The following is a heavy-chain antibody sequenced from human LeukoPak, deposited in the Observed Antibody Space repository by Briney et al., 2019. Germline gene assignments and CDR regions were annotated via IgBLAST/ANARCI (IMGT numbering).Heavy chain of an antibody. CDR2: ISSSSSTI. V-gene: IGHV3-48*04. D-gene: IGHD1-1*01. CDR3: ARDVEPHFDY. CDR1: GFTFSSYS. J-gene: IGHJ4*02. Sequence: PGGSLRLSCAASGFTFSSYSMNWVRQAPGKGLEWVSYISSSSSTIYYADSVKGRFTISRDNAKNSLYLQMNSLRAEDTAVYYCARDVEPHFDYWGQGTLVTVSS.